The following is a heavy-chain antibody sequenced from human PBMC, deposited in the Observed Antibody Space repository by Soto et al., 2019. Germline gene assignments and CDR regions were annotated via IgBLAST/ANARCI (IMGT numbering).Heavy chain of an antibody. V-gene: IGHV1-69*13. CDR2: IIPIFGTA. Sequence: ASVKVSCKASGGTFSSYAISWVRQAPGQGLEWMGGIIPIFGTANYAQKFQGRVTITADESTSTAYMELSSLRSEDTAVYYCARGYYYDSGSSFPYWGQGTLVTVSS. D-gene: IGHD3-10*01. CDR1: GGTFSSYA. J-gene: IGHJ4*02. CDR3: ARGYYYDSGSSFPY.